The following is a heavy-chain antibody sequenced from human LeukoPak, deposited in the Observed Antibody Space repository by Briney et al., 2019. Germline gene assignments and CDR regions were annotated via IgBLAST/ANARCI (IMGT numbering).Heavy chain of an antibody. J-gene: IGHJ4*02. Sequence: GGSLRLSCAASGFTFDDYAMHWVRQAPGKGLEWVSGISWNSGSIGYADSVKGRFTISRDNAKNSLYLQMNSLRAEDTALYYCAKGTDSSSWYAFGYWGQGTLVTVSS. V-gene: IGHV3-9*01. CDR3: AKGTDSSSWYAFGY. D-gene: IGHD6-13*01. CDR2: ISWNSGSI. CDR1: GFTFDDYA.